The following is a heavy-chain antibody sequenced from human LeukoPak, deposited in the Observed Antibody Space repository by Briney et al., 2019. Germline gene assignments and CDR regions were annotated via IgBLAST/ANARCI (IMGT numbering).Heavy chain of an antibody. V-gene: IGHV1-2*02. CDR2: INPNSGGT. D-gene: IGHD5-12*01. J-gene: IGHJ4*02. CDR1: GYTFTGYY. Sequence: ASVKVSCKASGYTFTGYYMHWVRQAPGQGLEWMGWINPNSGGTNYAQKFQGRVTMTRDTSISTAYMELSRLRSDDTAVYYCAREGYSGYETFDYWGQGTLVTVSS. CDR3: AREGYSGYETFDY.